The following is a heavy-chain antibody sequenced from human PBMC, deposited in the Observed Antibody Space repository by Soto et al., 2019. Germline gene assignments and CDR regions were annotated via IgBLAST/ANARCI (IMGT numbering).Heavy chain of an antibody. CDR2: TNQDGSEK. CDR1: ESTVSRDW. Sequence: EVHLVESGGGLVQTGGSLRLSCAISESTVSRDWMNWVRQAPGKGLEWVAHTNQDGSEKYYADSAKGRFTISRDNAKKSLYLQMNSLRAGDTAMYYCSGGVGDAFWGQGTLVTVSS. V-gene: IGHV3-7*01. D-gene: IGHD1-26*01. CDR3: SGGVGDAF. J-gene: IGHJ4*02.